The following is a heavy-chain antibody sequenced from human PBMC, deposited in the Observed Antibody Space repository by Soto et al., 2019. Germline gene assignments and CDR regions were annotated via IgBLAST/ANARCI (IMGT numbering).Heavy chain of an antibody. J-gene: IGHJ6*02. Sequence: PSETLSLTCTVSGGSVSSGSYYWSWIRQPPGEGLEWIGYIYYSGSTNYNPSLKSRVTISVDTSKSQFSLKLSSVTAADTAVYYCTRSIVVVVAATHHYYGMDVWGQGTTVTVSS. D-gene: IGHD2-15*01. CDR1: GGSVSSGSYY. V-gene: IGHV4-61*01. CDR2: IYYSGST. CDR3: TRSIVVVVAATHHYYGMDV.